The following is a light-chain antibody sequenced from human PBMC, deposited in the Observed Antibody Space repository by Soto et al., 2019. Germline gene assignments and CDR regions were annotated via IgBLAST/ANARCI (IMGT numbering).Light chain of an antibody. CDR1: QGVTPAY. CDR3: QQYGGSPLFT. Sequence: EIVLTQSPGTLSLSPGERATLSCRASQGVTPAYLAWYQHKPGQAPRLLIYGASNSATGIPDRFSGSGSATDVTLTISRRQPDDVVVSYCQQYGGSPLFTFGPGTRVDFK. V-gene: IGKV3-20*01. CDR2: GAS. J-gene: IGKJ3*01.